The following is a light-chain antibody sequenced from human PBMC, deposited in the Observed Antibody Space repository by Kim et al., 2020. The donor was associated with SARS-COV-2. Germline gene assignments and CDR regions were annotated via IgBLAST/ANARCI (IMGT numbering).Light chain of an antibody. V-gene: IGLV3-1*01. CDR1: KLGYKY. CDR3: QAWDSSTGVV. J-gene: IGLJ2*01. CDR2: QDS. Sequence: VSPAQTASIPCSRVKLGYKYAFCYQPTPAQSPVLVIYQDSKQPSGIPERFSGSNSGSTTTLSISGTQAMDEADYYCQAWDSSTGVVFGGGTQLTVL.